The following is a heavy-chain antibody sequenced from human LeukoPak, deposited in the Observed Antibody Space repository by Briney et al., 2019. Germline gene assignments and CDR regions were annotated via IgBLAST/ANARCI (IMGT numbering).Heavy chain of an antibody. V-gene: IGHV1-46*01. Sequence: ASVKVSCKASGYTFTSYYMHWVRQAPGQGLERMGIINPSGGSTSYAQKFQGRVTMTRDTSTSTVYMELSSLRSEDTAVYYCATTIYCSSTSCPGYYYYYGTDVWGQGTTVTVSS. D-gene: IGHD2-2*01. CDR1: GYTFTSYY. CDR2: INPSGGST. J-gene: IGHJ6*02. CDR3: ATTIYCSSTSCPGYYYYYGTDV.